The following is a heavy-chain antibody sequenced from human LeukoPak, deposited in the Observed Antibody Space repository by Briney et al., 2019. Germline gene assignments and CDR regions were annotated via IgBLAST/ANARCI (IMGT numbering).Heavy chain of an antibody. D-gene: IGHD1-14*01. CDR2: IYSDDRA. CDR1: GFTVNRNV. J-gene: IGHJ6*03. V-gene: IGHV3-53*04. Sequence: PGESLRLSCVASGFTVNRNVMSWVRQAPGKGLEWVSLIYSDDRAFYADSVKGRFTISRNKSKNTLFLRMSSLKPEDTALYYCARDLAGFEEPRYYYYMDVWGKGTTVTVSS. CDR3: ARDLAGFEEPRYYYYMDV.